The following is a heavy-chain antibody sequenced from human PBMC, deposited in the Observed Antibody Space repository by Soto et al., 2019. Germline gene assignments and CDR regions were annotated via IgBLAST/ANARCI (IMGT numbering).Heavy chain of an antibody. CDR3: ARNRDSSSWPPAN. Sequence: SVKVSCKASGGTFSSYAISWVRQAPGQGLEWMGGIIPIFGTANYAQKFQGRVTITADESTSTAYMELSSLRSEDTAVYYCARNRDSSSWPPANWGQGTLVTVSS. J-gene: IGHJ4*02. D-gene: IGHD6-13*01. CDR1: GGTFSSYA. V-gene: IGHV1-69*13. CDR2: IIPIFGTA.